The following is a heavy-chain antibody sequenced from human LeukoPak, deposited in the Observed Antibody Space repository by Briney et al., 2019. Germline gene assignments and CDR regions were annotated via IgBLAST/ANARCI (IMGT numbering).Heavy chain of an antibody. CDR3: VRNSYDSSGYYDY. D-gene: IGHD3-22*01. Sequence: GGSLRLSCAASGFTFSSYWMHWVRQAPGKGLVWVSRINSDGSSTSYADSVKGRFTISRDNAKNTLYLQMNSLRAEDTAVYYCVRNSYDSSGYYDYWGQGTLVTVSS. CDR1: GFTFSSYW. CDR2: INSDGSST. V-gene: IGHV3-74*01. J-gene: IGHJ4*02.